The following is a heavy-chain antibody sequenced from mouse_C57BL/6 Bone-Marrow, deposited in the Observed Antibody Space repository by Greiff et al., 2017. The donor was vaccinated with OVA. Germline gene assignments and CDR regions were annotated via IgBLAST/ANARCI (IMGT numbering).Heavy chain of an antibody. V-gene: IGHV5-9-1*02. J-gene: IGHJ4*01. CDR3: TRAREGYYAMDY. CDR1: GFTFSSYA. CDR2: ISSGGDYI. Sequence: EVQRVESGEGLVKPGGSLKLSCAASGFTFSSYAMSWVRQTPEKRLEWVAYISSGGDYIYYADTVKGRFTISRDNARNTLYLQMSSLKSEDTAMYYCTRAREGYYAMDYWGQGTSVTVSS.